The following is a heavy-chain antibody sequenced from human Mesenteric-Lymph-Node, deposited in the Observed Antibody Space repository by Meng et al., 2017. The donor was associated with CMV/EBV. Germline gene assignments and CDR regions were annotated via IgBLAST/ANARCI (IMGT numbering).Heavy chain of an antibody. CDR2: IYSSGAT. V-gene: IGHV4-39*01. Sequence: SGASLSSSGYYWGWVRQPPGKGLEWFGSIYSSGATYYSPSLKSRVTISVDTSKNQFSLKLKSVTAADTAVYYCARHGGSGWAYYFDHWGQGTLVTVSS. D-gene: IGHD6-19*01. CDR3: ARHGGSGWAYYFDH. J-gene: IGHJ4*02. CDR1: GASLSSSGYY.